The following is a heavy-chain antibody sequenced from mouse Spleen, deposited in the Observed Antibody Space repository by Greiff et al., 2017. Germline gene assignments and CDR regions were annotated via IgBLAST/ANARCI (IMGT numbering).Heavy chain of an antibody. CDR2: ISSGGSYT. D-gene: IGHD1-1*02. CDR1: GFTFSSYA. CDR3: ARPVGNYAMDY. V-gene: IGHV5-9-1*01. Sequence: DVMLVESGGGLVKPGGSLKLSCAASGFTFSSYAMSWVRQTPEKRLEWVATISSGGSYTYYPDSVKGRFTISRDNAKNTLYLQMSSLRSEDTAMYYCARPVGNYAMDYWGQGTSVTVSS. J-gene: IGHJ4*01.